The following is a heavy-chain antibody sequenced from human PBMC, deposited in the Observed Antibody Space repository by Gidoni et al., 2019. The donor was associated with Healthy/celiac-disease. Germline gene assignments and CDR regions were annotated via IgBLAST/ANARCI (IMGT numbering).Heavy chain of an antibody. Sequence: EVQLVESGGVVVQPGGSLRLSCAASGFTFDDYTMHWVRQAPGKGLEWVSLISWDGGSTYYADSVKGRFTISRDNSKNSLYLQMNSLRTEDTALYYCAKDIGDGSNQFDYWGQGTLVTVSS. D-gene: IGHD2-2*01. CDR2: ISWDGGST. CDR3: AKDIGDGSNQFDY. V-gene: IGHV3-43*01. CDR1: GFTFDDYT. J-gene: IGHJ4*02.